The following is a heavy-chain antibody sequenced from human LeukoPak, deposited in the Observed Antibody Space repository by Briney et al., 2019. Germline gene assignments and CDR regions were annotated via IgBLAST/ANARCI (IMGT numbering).Heavy chain of an antibody. V-gene: IGHV3-23*01. CDR3: AKHPPLCSGGSCYLFDY. J-gene: IGHJ4*02. CDR2: ISGSGDST. D-gene: IGHD2-15*01. Sequence: GGSLRLSCAASGFIFSSYAMGWVRRAPGKGLEWVSAISGSGDSTYYADSVKGRFTISRDTSKNTLFLQMNSLRAEDTAVYYCAKHPPLCSGGSCYLFDYWGQGTLVTVSS. CDR1: GFIFSSYA.